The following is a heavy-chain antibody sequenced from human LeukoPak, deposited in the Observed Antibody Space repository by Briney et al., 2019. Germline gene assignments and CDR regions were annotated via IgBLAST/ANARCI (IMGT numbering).Heavy chain of an antibody. CDR3: ARADGYNFDY. J-gene: IGHJ4*02. Sequence: GGSLRLSCAASGFTFSLYEMNWVRQAPGKGLEWVSYISASGNTIHYADSVRGRFTISRDTAKNSLYLQMNSLRAEDTAVYYCARADGYNFDYWGQGTLVTVSS. D-gene: IGHD5-24*01. CDR2: ISASGNTI. V-gene: IGHV3-48*03. CDR1: GFTFSLYE.